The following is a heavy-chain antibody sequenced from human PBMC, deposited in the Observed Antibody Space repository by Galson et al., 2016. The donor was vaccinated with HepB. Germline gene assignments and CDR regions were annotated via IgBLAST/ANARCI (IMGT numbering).Heavy chain of an antibody. D-gene: IGHD7-27*01. Sequence: SLRLSCAASGFTFTVYWMTWVRQAPGKGLEWVANINVDGSRKNYVDSVKGRFTISRDNAKNSVYLQMDSLTDEDTAVYYCARESWGPDYWGQGTLVTVSS. CDR2: INVDGSRK. J-gene: IGHJ4*02. CDR3: ARESWGPDY. CDR1: GFTFTVYW. V-gene: IGHV3-7*03.